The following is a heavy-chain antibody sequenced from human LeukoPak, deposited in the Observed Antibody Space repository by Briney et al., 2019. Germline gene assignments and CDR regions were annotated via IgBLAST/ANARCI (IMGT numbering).Heavy chain of an antibody. V-gene: IGHV3-30-3*01. J-gene: IGHJ4*02. CDR3: ANNYGSGSYRDY. CDR1: GFTFSSYA. CDR2: ISYDGSNK. D-gene: IGHD3-10*01. Sequence: GGSLRLSCAASGFTFSSYAMHWVRQAPGKGLEWVAVISYDGSNKYYADSVKGRFTISRDNSKNTLYLQMNSLRAEDTAVYYCANNYGSGSYRDYWGQGTLVTVSS.